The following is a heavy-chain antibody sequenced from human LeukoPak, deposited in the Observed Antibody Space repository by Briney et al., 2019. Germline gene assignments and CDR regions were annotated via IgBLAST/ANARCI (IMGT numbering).Heavy chain of an antibody. CDR2: MNPNSGNT. J-gene: IGHJ3*02. D-gene: IGHD3-3*01. Sequence: ASVKVSCKASGYTFTSYDINWVRQATGQGLEWMGWMNPNSGNTGYAQKFQGRVTMTRNTSISTAYMELSSLRSEDTAVYYCARGPLSITIFGVVISAFDIWGQGTMVTVSS. CDR1: GYTFTSYD. V-gene: IGHV1-8*01. CDR3: ARGPLSITIFGVVISAFDI.